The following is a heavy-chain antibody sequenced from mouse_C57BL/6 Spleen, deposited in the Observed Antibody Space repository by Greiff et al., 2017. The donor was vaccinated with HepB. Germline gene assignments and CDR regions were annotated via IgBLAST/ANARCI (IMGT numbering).Heavy chain of an antibody. Sequence: EVQLQQSGPELVKPGASVKISCKASGYTFTDYYMNWVKQSHGKSLEWIGDINPNNGGTSYNQKFKGKATLTVDKSSSTAYMELRSLTSEDSAVYYCAPLTTVVATDAMDYWGQGTSVTVSS. CDR1: GYTFTDYY. D-gene: IGHD1-1*01. V-gene: IGHV1-26*01. CDR3: APLTTVVATDAMDY. CDR2: INPNNGGT. J-gene: IGHJ4*01.